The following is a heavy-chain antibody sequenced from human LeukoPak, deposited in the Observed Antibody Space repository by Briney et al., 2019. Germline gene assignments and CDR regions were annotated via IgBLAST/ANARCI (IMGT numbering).Heavy chain of an antibody. D-gene: IGHD4-17*01. CDR1: GGTFSSYA. V-gene: IGHV1-69*13. CDR2: VIPIFGTA. J-gene: IGHJ5*02. Sequence: SVKLSCKASGGTFSSYAISWVRQAPGQGLEWMGGVIPIFGTANYAQKFQGRVTITADESTSTAYMELSSLRSEDTAVYYCARVGDRVNWFDPWGQGTLVTVSS. CDR3: ARVGDRVNWFDP.